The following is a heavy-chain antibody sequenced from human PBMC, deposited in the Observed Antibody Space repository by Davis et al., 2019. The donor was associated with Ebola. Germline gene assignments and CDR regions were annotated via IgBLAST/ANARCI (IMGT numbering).Heavy chain of an antibody. CDR1: GGSISSGGYS. J-gene: IGHJ4*02. D-gene: IGHD2-15*01. Sequence: SETLSLTCGVSGGSISSGGYSWGWIRQPPGKGPEWIGYIYYSGSAHYNPSLKSRVTISVDTSKNQFSLRLSSVTAADTAVYYCARRRAASTYPYYFDYWGQGTLVTVSS. V-gene: IGHV4-30-4*07. CDR2: IYYSGSA. CDR3: ARRRAASTYPYYFDY.